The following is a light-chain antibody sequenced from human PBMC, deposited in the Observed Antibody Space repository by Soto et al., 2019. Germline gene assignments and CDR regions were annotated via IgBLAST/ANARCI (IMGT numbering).Light chain of an antibody. CDR2: EVS. CDR1: SSDIGAYNY. Sequence: QSALTQPASVSGSPGQSITISCTGTSSDIGAYNYVSWYQQHPGKAPNVIIFEVSNRPSGVSNRFSGSKSGNTASLTISGFQLQDEADYHYSSYTYGNAYLIFGGGTKLTVL. V-gene: IGLV2-14*01. J-gene: IGLJ2*01. CDR3: SSYTYGNAYLI.